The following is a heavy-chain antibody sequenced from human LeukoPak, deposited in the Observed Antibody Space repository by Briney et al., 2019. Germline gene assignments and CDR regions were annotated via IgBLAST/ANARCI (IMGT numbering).Heavy chain of an antibody. V-gene: IGHV3-30*02. Sequence: PGGSLILSCAAPGFTFSSYGMDRVREAPGKGLEWVAFMRNDGSNKYYADSVKGRFTISRDNSKNTLYLQMNSPRAEDTAVYYCAKDGGRYSFDYWGQGTLVTVSS. CDR2: MRNDGSNK. CDR1: GFTFSSYG. J-gene: IGHJ4*02. CDR3: AKDGGRYSFDY. D-gene: IGHD3-10*01.